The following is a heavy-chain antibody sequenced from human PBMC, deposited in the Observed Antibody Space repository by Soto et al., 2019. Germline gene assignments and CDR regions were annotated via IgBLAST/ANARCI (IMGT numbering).Heavy chain of an antibody. CDR2: IYKSATT. Sequence: LSLPFSVSGXSISNLDYFWAWIRQPPGQALEYIGYIYKSATTHYNPSFESRVAISVDTSKSQFSLNVTSVTAADTAVYYCARGRVRYSGNCPDYWGQGTLVTVSS. D-gene: IGHD3-9*01. CDR3: ARGRVRYSGNCPDY. CDR1: GXSISNLDYF. J-gene: IGHJ4*02. V-gene: IGHV4-30-4*01.